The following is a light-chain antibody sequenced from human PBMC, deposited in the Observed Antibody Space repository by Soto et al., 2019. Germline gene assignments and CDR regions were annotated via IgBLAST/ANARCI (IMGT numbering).Light chain of an antibody. Sequence: DIQMTQSPSPLSASVGDRVTISCQASQDITSYLNWYQQKSGKAPRLLIYDAAHLETGVSSRFSGSGCGTQFTHAIGGLQPVDVATYYCQQFHSAPYTCGQGTKLEIK. CDR3: QQFHSAPYT. CDR1: QDITSY. V-gene: IGKV1-33*01. CDR2: DAA. J-gene: IGKJ2*01.